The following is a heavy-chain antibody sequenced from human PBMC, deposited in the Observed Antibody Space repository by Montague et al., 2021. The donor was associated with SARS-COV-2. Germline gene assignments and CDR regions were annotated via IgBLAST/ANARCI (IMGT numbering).Heavy chain of an antibody. CDR3: ARLWDTVYYYYGMDV. J-gene: IGHJ6*02. Sequence: SETLSLTCSVSGGSISSTSYFWGWIRQPPGKGLEWIGSIYYSGYTDYNPSLKSRVALSVDTSKNQFSLRLTSVTAADTAVYYCARLWDTVYYYYGMDVWGQGTTVTVSS. CDR1: GGSISSTSYF. V-gene: IGHV4-39*01. D-gene: IGHD1-26*01. CDR2: IYYSGYT.